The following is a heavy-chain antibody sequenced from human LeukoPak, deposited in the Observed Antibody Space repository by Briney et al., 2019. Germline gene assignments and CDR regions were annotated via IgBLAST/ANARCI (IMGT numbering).Heavy chain of an antibody. J-gene: IGHJ6*02. CDR1: GYTFTSYC. CDR2: INPSGGST. Sequence: ASVKVSCKASGYTFTSYCMHWVRQAPGQGLEWMGIINPSGGSTSYAQKFQGRVTMTRDTSTSTVYMELSSLRSEDTAVYYCARDRYYYGSGSQNYYYGMDVWGQGTTVTVSS. CDR3: ARDRYYYGSGSQNYYYGMDV. V-gene: IGHV1-46*01. D-gene: IGHD3-10*01.